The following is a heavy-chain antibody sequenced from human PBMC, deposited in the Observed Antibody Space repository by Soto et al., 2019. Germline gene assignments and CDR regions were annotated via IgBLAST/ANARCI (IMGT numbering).Heavy chain of an antibody. CDR3: ARVNSYYDFWSGYPYYMDV. D-gene: IGHD3-3*01. CDR1: GGSISSYY. V-gene: IGHV4-59*01. Sequence: SEILSLTCTVSGGSISSYYWSWIRQPPGKGLEWIGYIYYSGSTNYNPSLKSRVTISVDTSKNQFSLKLSSVNAADTAVYYCARVNSYYDFWSGYPYYMDVWGKGTTVTVSS. CDR2: IYYSGST. J-gene: IGHJ6*03.